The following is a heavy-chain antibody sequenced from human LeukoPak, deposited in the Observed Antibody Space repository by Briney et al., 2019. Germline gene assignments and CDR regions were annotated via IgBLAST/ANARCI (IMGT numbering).Heavy chain of an antibody. J-gene: IGHJ4*02. D-gene: IGHD2/OR15-2a*01. CDR2: IYYSGST. CDR1: GGSISSGGYY. Sequence: TLSLTCTVSGGSISSGGYYWSWIRQHPGKGLEWIGYIYYSGSTYYNPSLKSRVTISVDTSKNQFSLKLSSVTAADTAVYYCARSDSYLYYFDYWDQGTLVTVSS. V-gene: IGHV4-31*03. CDR3: ARSDSYLYYFDY.